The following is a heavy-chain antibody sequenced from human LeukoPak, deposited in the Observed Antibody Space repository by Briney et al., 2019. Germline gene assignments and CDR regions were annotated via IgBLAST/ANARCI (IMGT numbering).Heavy chain of an antibody. D-gene: IGHD2-21*01. Sequence: SETLSLTCTVSGGSISSGSYYWSWIRQPAGKGLEWIGRIYTSGSTNYNPSLKSRVTISVDTSKNQFSLKLSSVTAADTAVYYCASSAYCGADCYSYYFDYWGQGTLVTVSS. CDR2: IYTSGST. V-gene: IGHV4-61*02. CDR3: ASSAYCGADCYSYYFDY. J-gene: IGHJ4*02. CDR1: GGSISSGSYY.